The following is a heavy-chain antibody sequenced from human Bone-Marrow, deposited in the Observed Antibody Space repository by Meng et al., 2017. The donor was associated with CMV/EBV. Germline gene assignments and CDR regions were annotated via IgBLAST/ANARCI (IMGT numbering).Heavy chain of an antibody. CDR2: ISASSTFI. CDR1: GFTFSSSS. J-gene: IGHJ6*02. CDR3: ARDPLYFSSTSCPLGIYYYYGMDV. V-gene: IGHV3-21*01. D-gene: IGHD2-2*01. Sequence: GESLKLSCAASGFTFSSSSMNWVRQAPGKGLEWVSSISASSTFIYYAESVQGRFTISRDNAKNSLYLQMNSLRAEDTAVYYCARDPLYFSSTSCPLGIYYYYGMDVWGQGTMVTVCS.